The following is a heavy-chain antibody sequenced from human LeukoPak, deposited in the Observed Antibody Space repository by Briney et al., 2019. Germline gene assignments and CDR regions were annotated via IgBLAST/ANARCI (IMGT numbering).Heavy chain of an antibody. Sequence: GGSLRLCCAASGFTFSSYAMSWARQAPGKGLEWVSAISGSGGSTYYADSVKGRFTISRDNSKNTLYLQMNSLRAEDTVVYYCAKRPAAGADYWGQGTLVTVSS. V-gene: IGHV3-23*01. D-gene: IGHD6-13*01. CDR2: ISGSGGST. CDR1: GFTFSSYA. J-gene: IGHJ4*02. CDR3: AKRPAAGADY.